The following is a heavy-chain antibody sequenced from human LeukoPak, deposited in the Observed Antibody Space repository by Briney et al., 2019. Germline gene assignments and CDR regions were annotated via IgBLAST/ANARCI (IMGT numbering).Heavy chain of an antibody. CDR2: INPNSGGT. J-gene: IGHJ4*02. CDR1: GGTFTGYY. V-gene: IGHV1-2*06. Sequence: ASVKVSCKASGGTFTGYYMHWVRQAPGQGLEWMGRINPNSGGTNYAQKFQGRVTMTRDTSISTAYMELSRLRSDDTAVYCCASLWGDYPIYDYWGQGTLVTVSS. D-gene: IGHD4-17*01. CDR3: ASLWGDYPIYDY.